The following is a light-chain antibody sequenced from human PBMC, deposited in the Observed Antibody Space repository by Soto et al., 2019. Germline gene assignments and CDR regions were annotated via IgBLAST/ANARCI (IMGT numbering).Light chain of an antibody. V-gene: IGLV2-8*01. J-gene: IGLJ2*01. CDR2: EVS. CDR3: SSYAGSNNLV. Sequence: QSARTQPPSASGSPGQSVTIPCTGTSSDVGGYNSVSWYQQHPGKVPKLMIYEVSKRPSGVPDRFSGSKSGNTASLTVSGLQAEDEADYYCSSYAGSNNLVFGGGTKLTVL. CDR1: SSDVGGYNS.